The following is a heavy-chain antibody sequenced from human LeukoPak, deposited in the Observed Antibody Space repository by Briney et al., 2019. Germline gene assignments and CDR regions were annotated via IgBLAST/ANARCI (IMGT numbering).Heavy chain of an antibody. V-gene: IGHV1-2*02. CDR3: ARGFDWLLSYFDY. Sequence: GASVKVSCKASGYTFTGYYMHWVRQAPGQGLEWMGWINPNSGGTNYAQKFQGRVTMTRDTSISTACMELSRLRSDDTAVYYCARGFDWLLSYFDYWGQGTLVTVSS. CDR1: GYTFTGYY. J-gene: IGHJ4*02. CDR2: INPNSGGT. D-gene: IGHD3-9*01.